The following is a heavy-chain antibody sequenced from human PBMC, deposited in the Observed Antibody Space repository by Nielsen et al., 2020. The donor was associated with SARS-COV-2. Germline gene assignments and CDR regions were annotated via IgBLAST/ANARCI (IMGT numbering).Heavy chain of an antibody. D-gene: IGHD3-9*01. Sequence: ASVKVSCKASGYTFTSYYMHWVRQAPGQGLEWMGIINPSGGSTSYAQKFQGRVTMTRDTSTSTAYMELRSLRSDDTAVYYCARDLEGPPWYDILTGSQSYYYYGMDVWGQGTTVTVSS. J-gene: IGHJ6*02. V-gene: IGHV1-46*01. CDR3: ARDLEGPPWYDILTGSQSYYYYGMDV. CDR1: GYTFTSYY. CDR2: INPSGGST.